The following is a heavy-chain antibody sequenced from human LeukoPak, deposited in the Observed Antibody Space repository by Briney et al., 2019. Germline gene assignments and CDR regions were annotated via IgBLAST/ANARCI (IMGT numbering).Heavy chain of an antibody. D-gene: IGHD1-14*01. CDR1: GFTLNTYS. J-gene: IGHJ4*02. CDR2: ISSSSSTI. Sequence: GGSLRLSCAASGFTLNTYSMNWVRQAPGKGLEGVSYISSSSSTIYYADSVKGRFTISRDNAKNSLYLQLNSLRAEDTAVYYCVRKVPYEPAFDFWGQGTLVTVSS. V-gene: IGHV3-48*04. CDR3: VRKVPYEPAFDF.